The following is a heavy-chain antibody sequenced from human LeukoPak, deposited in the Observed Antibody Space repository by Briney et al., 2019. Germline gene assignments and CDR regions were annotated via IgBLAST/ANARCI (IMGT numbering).Heavy chain of an antibody. Sequence: ASVKVSCKASGYTFTGYYMHWVRQAPGQGLEWMGWINPNSGGTTNYAQKFRGRVTMTRDMSTSTVYMELSSLRSEDTAVYYCARDNTPAVRGVTILPVGYWGQGTLVTVSS. CDR2: INPNSGGTT. D-gene: IGHD3-10*01. CDR1: GYTFTGYY. J-gene: IGHJ4*02. V-gene: IGHV1-2*02. CDR3: ARDNTPAVRGVTILPVGY.